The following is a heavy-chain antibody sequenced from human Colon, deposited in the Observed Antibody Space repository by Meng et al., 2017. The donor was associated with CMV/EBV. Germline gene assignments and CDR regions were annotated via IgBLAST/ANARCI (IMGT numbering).Heavy chain of an antibody. CDR2: IRHSGYT. J-gene: IGHJ5*02. CDR3: AGGTSEAWELLHS. V-gene: IGHV4-34*02. D-gene: IGHD1-26*01. Sequence: QVQLQQWGVGLLKPSAPLSLTCDVYVGSFSNYFWTWIRQPPGKGLEWIGEIRHSGYTYYNPSLKCRVTISIDTSKNQFSLKLNSLTAADTAVYFCAGGTSEAWELLHSWGQGTLVTVSS. CDR1: VGSFSNYF.